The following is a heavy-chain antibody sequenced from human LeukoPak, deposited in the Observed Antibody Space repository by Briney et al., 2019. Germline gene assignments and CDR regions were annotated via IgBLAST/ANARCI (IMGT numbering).Heavy chain of an antibody. J-gene: IGHJ4*02. CDR2: ISYDGSNK. Sequence: GRSLRLSCAASGFTFSSYGMHWVRQAPGKGLEWVAVISYDGSNKYYADSVKGRFTISRDNAKNSLYLQMNSLRAEDTAVYYCAREWRTVGFDYWGQGTLVTVSS. D-gene: IGHD4-23*01. CDR3: AREWRTVGFDY. V-gene: IGHV3-30*03. CDR1: GFTFSSYG.